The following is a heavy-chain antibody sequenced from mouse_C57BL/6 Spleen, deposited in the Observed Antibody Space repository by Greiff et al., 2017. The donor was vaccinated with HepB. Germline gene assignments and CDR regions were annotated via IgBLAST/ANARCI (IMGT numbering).Heavy chain of an antibody. CDR3: ARCRLYYGSSYDYAMDY. D-gene: IGHD1-1*01. J-gene: IGHJ4*01. V-gene: IGHV1-55*01. CDR1: GYTFTSYW. CDR2: IYPGSGST. Sequence: QVQLKQPGAELVKPGASVKMSCKASGYTFTSYWITWVKQRPGQGLEWIGDIYPGSGSTNYNEKFKSKATLTVDTSSSTAYMQLSSLTSEDSAVYYCARCRLYYGSSYDYAMDYWGQGTSVTVSS.